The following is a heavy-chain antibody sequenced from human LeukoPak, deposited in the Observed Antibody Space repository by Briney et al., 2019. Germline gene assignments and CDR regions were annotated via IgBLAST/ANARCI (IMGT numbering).Heavy chain of an antibody. V-gene: IGHV4-39*07. D-gene: IGHD3-10*01. CDR3: ARVTMVRGVIPTSPIDY. J-gene: IGHJ4*02. CDR1: GGSISSSSYY. Sequence: SETLSLTCTVSGGSISSSSYYWGWIRQPPGKGLEWIGSIYHSGSTYYNPSLKSRVTISVDTSKNQFSLKLSSVTAADTAVYYCARVTMVRGVIPTSPIDYWGQGTLVTVSS. CDR2: IYHSGST.